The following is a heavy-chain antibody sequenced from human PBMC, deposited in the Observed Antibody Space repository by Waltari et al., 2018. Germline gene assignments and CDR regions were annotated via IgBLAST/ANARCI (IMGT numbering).Heavy chain of an antibody. CDR1: GGTFSSYT. CDR2: IIPILGIA. Sequence: QVQLVQSGAEVKKPGSSVKVSCKASGGTFSSYTISWVRQAPGQGLEWMGRIIPILGIANYAQKCQGRVTITADKSTSTAYMERSSLRSEDTAVYYCARGAKEYYFDYWGQGTLVTVSS. J-gene: IGHJ4*02. V-gene: IGHV1-69*02. D-gene: IGHD3-10*01. CDR3: ARGAKEYYFDY.